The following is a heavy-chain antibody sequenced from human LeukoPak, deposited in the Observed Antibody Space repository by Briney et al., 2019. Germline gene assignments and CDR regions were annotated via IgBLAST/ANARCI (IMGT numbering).Heavy chain of an antibody. J-gene: IGHJ4*02. CDR3: AKAVSPYYDSSGYYDY. CDR2: ISGSGGST. D-gene: IGHD3-22*01. CDR1: GFIFSSYG. V-gene: IGHV3-23*01. Sequence: GGSLRLSCAASGFIFSSYGMHWVRQAPGKGLERVSAISGSGGSTYYADSVKGRFTISRDNSKNTLYLQMNSLSAEDTAVYYCAKAVSPYYDSSGYYDYWGQGTLVTVSS.